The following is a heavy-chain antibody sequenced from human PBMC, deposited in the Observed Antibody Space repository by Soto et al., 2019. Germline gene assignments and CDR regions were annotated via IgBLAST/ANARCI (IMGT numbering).Heavy chain of an antibody. Sequence: GGSLRLSCAASGFTFSSYWMHWVRQTPGKGLVWVSRIDIAGSTTTYADSVKGRFTISRDNAKNTLYLQMNSLRAEDTAVYYCARDQTVAGPTTFDYCGQGTLVTVSS. V-gene: IGHV3-74*01. D-gene: IGHD6-19*01. CDR2: IDIAGSTT. J-gene: IGHJ4*02. CDR3: ARDQTVAGPTTFDY. CDR1: GFTFSSYW.